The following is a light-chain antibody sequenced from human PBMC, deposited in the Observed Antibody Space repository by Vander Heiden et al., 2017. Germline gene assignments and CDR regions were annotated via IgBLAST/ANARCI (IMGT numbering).Light chain of an antibody. CDR2: GNS. CDR3: QSYDSSLSAWV. V-gene: IGLV1-40*01. J-gene: IGLJ3*02. CDR1: RSNIGAGYD. Sequence: QSVLTPPPSVSGAPGQRVTISCTGSRSNIGAGYDVHWYQQLPGTAPKLLIYGNSNRPSGVPDRFSGSKSGTSASLAITGLQAEDEADYYCQSYDSSLSAWVFGGGTKLTVL.